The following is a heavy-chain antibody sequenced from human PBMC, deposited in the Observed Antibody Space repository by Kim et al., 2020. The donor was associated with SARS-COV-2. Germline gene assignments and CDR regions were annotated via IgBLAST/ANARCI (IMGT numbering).Heavy chain of an antibody. CDR1: GGSISSSNW. V-gene: IGHV4-4*02. Sequence: SETLSLTCAVSGGSISSSNWWSWVRQPPGKGLEWIGEIYHSGSTNYNPSLKSRVTISVDKSKNQFSLKLSSVTAADTAVYYCAGRNYDSSGYYYFDYWGQGTLVTVSS. D-gene: IGHD3-22*01. J-gene: IGHJ4*02. CDR2: IYHSGST. CDR3: AGRNYDSSGYYYFDY.